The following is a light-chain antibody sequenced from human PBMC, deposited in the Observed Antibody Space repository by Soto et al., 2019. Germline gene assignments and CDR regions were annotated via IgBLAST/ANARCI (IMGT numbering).Light chain of an antibody. V-gene: IGKV1-39*01. CDR3: QHTYATPQT. CDR1: QSIAGF. Sequence: DIQMTQSPSSMSASVGDKVTITCRASQSIAGFLNWYQQRPGRAPRLLIYKTFTLQIGVPSRFSGSESGTDFALTITNLQPEDFATYFCQHTYATPQTFGQGTKVDIK. J-gene: IGKJ1*01. CDR2: KTF.